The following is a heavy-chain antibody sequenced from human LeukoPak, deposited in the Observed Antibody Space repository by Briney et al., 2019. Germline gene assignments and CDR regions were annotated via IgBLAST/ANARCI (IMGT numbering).Heavy chain of an antibody. CDR1: GGSISSNY. V-gene: IGHV4-4*07. CDR3: ARFELTMIP. Sequence: PSETLSLTCTVSGGSISSNYWSWIRQPAGKGLEWIGRMYTSGSSGSTNYNPSLKSRVTMSVDTSKNQFSLKLSSVTAADTAVYYCARFELTMIPWGQGTLVTVSS. D-gene: IGHD3-22*01. J-gene: IGHJ5*02. CDR2: MYTSGSSGST.